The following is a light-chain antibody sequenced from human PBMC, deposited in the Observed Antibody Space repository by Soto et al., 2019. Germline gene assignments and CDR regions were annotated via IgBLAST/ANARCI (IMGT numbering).Light chain of an antibody. V-gene: IGKV1-6*01. CDR3: LQDYNYPWT. CDR2: AVS. J-gene: IGKJ1*01. Sequence: AIQMTQSPSSLSASVGDRVTITCRASQGIRNDLAWYQQKPGKAPRLLIYAVSSLQSGVPSRFNGSGSGTAFTLTISSLQPEDFETDDCLQDYNYPWTFGQGTKVDIK. CDR1: QGIRND.